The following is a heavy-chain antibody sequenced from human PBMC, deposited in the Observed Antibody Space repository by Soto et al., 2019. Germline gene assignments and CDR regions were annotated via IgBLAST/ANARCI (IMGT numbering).Heavy chain of an antibody. Sequence: SETLSLTCAVYGGSFSGYYWSWIRQPPGKGLEWIGEINHSGSTNCNPSLKSRVTISVDTSKNQFSLKLSSVTAADTAVYYCARGPLKQLWLRYWGQGTLVTVSS. CDR2: INHSGST. CDR3: ARGPLKQLWLRY. CDR1: GGSFSGYY. D-gene: IGHD5-18*01. J-gene: IGHJ4*02. V-gene: IGHV4-34*01.